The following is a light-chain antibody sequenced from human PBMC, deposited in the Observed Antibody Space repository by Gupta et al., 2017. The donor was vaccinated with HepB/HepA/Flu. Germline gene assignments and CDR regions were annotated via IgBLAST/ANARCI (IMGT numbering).Light chain of an antibody. CDR3: QQDVTSVT. CDR2: GAS. CDR1: QSIRGGY. Sequence: EIVLTQSPGTLSLPPGERATLSCRASQSIRGGYVAWYQEKPGQAPRLIIYGASSRALGSTDRFSESGDGTDFTLTSSRREHEACELYYGQQDVTSVTFGGGTKVEIK. J-gene: IGKJ4*01. V-gene: IGKV3-20*01.